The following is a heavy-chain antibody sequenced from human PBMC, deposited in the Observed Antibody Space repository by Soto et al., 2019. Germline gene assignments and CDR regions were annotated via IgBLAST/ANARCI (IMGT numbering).Heavy chain of an antibody. CDR2: IGGSGDST. CDR3: AKDPHGDYVGAFEI. Sequence: GGCMEIGSAACGVSFNIYAMTWVCKDTGKGLEWVSAIGGSGDSTYYADSVKGRFTISRDNSKNTLCLQMNSLRVEDTAVYYCAKDPHGDYVGAFEIWGQGTMVTVS. CDR1: GVSFNIYA. J-gene: IGHJ3*02. V-gene: IGHV3-23*01. D-gene: IGHD4-17*01.